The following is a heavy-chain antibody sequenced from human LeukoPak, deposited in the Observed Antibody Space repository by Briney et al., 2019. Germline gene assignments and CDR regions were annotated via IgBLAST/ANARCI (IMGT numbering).Heavy chain of an antibody. CDR1: GYTFTNYW. V-gene: IGHV5-51*01. CDR2: IYPGDSDT. D-gene: IGHD1-26*01. Sequence: PGESLKISCKVSGYTFTNYWIGWVRQMPGKGLEWMGIIYPGDSDTRYSPSFQGQVTISVDKSISTAYLQWSSLKASDTAMYYCAIRYSGAYNDYWGQGTLVTVSS. CDR3: AIRYSGAYNDY. J-gene: IGHJ4*02.